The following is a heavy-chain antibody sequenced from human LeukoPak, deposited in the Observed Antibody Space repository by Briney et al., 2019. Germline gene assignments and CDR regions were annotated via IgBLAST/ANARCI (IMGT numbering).Heavy chain of an antibody. V-gene: IGHV4-61*01. Sequence: SETLSLTCTVSGGSVSSGSYYWSWIRQPPGRGLEWIGYIYYSGSTNYNPSLKSRVTISVDTSKNQFSLKLSSVTAADTAVYYCARGLEVDYWGQGTLVTVSS. J-gene: IGHJ4*02. D-gene: IGHD1-1*01. CDR3: ARGLEVDY. CDR2: IYYSGST. CDR1: GGSVSSGSYY.